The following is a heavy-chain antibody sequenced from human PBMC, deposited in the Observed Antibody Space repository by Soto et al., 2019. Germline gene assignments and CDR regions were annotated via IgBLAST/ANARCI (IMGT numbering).Heavy chain of an antibody. J-gene: IGHJ5*02. D-gene: IGHD3-22*01. V-gene: IGHV4-30-4*02. CDR1: GGSISSGDYY. CDR2: IYYSGST. CDR3: ARFPSDSSGYYAGYWFDP. Sequence: SETLSLTCTVSGGSISSGDYYWSWIRQPPGKGLEWIGYIYYSGSTYYNPSLRSRVTISVDTSKNQFSLKLSSVTAADTAVYYCARFPSDSSGYYAGYWFDPWGQGTLVTVSS.